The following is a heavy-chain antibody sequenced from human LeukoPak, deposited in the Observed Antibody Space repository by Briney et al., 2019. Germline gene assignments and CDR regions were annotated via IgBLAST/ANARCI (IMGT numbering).Heavy chain of an antibody. CDR1: GFTFSNAW. V-gene: IGHV3-15*01. D-gene: IGHD2-2*01. CDR3: TTDGDIVVVPAAMISAFDI. CDR2: IKSKTDGGTT. Sequence: GGSLRLSCAASGFTFSNAWMSWVRQAPGKGLEWVGRIKSKTDGGTTDYAAPVKGRFTISRDDSKNTLYLQMNSLKTEDTAVYYCTTDGDIVVVPAAMISAFDIWGQGTMVTVSS. J-gene: IGHJ3*02.